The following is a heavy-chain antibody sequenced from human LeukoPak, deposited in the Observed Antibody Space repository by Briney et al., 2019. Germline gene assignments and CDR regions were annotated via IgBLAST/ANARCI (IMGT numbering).Heavy chain of an antibody. CDR1: GGTFSSYA. D-gene: IGHD3-10*01. CDR3: ARGNGMVRSMDYYYYGMDV. CDR2: IIPIFGTA. J-gene: IGHJ6*02. V-gene: IGHV1-69*13. Sequence: SVKVSCKASGGTFSSYAISWVRQAPGQGLEWMGGIIPIFGTANYAQKFQGRVTITADESTSTAYMELSSLRSEDTAVYYCARGNGMVRSMDYYYYGMDVWGQGTTVTVSS.